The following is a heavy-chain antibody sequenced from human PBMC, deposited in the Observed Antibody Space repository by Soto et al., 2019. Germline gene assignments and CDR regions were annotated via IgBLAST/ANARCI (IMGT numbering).Heavy chain of an antibody. CDR3: ARDTTNYRTLDY. V-gene: IGHV3-7*01. Sequence: EVQLVESGGGLVQPGGSLRISCAASGFTFSSYWMSWVRQAPGKGLEWVANIKQDGSEKYYVDSVKGRFTISRDNAKNSLYLQMNSLRDEDTAVYYCARDTTNYRTLDYWGQGTLVTVSS. D-gene: IGHD2-2*01. CDR2: IKQDGSEK. J-gene: IGHJ4*02. CDR1: GFTFSSYW.